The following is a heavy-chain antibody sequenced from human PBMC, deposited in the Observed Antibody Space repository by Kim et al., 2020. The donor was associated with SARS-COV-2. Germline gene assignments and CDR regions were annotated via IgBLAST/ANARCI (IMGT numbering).Heavy chain of an antibody. D-gene: IGHD6-6*01. CDR3: ARDSTGSSSSVYYYYGMDV. V-gene: IGHV7-4-1*02. J-gene: IGHJ6*02. CDR1: GYTFTSYA. CDR2: INTNTGNP. Sequence: APVKVSCKASGYTFTSYAMNWVRQAPGQGLEWMGWINTNTGNPTYAQGFTGRFVFSLDTSVSTAYLQISSLKAEDTAVYYCARDSTGSSSSVYYYYGMDVWFQGTTVTVSS.